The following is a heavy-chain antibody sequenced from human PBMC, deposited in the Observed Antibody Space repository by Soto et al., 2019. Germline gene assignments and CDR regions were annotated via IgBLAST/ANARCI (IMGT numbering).Heavy chain of an antibody. D-gene: IGHD6-19*01. J-gene: IGHJ4*02. CDR2: TYYRSKWYN. Sequence: PSQTLSLTCAPGDSVSSNSAAWNWIRQSPSRGLDWLGRTYYRSKWYNDYAVSVKSRITINPDTSKNQFSLQLNSVTPEDTAVYYCARDPDIAVAGTGVFSFDYWGQGTLVTVSS. CDR3: ARDPDIAVAGTGVFSFDY. V-gene: IGHV6-1*01. CDR1: GDSVSSNSAA.